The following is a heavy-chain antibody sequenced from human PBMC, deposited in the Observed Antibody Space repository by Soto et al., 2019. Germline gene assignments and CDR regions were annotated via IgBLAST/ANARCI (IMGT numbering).Heavy chain of an antibody. D-gene: IGHD3-16*01. CDR1: GGSISSYY. J-gene: IGHJ6*03. V-gene: IGHV4-59*08. CDR3: ARQIWDWYYYMDV. Sequence: SETLSLTCTVSGGSISSYYWSWIRQPPGKGLEWIWYIYYSGSTNYNPSLKSRVTISVDTSKNQFSLKLSSVTAADTAVYYCARQIWDWYYYMDVWGKGTTVTVSS. CDR2: IYYSGST.